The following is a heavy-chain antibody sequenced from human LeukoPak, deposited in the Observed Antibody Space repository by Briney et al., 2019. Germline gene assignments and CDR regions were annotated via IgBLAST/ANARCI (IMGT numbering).Heavy chain of an antibody. CDR3: ASYKTYYDSSGNPFDY. CDR2: IYHNGNT. Sequence: PSETLSLTCTVFGSSINSVYSWGWIRQPPGKGLEWIGRIYHNGNTYYNSSLKSRVTISVHTSENQFSLKLSSVTAADTAVYYCASYKTYYDSSGNPFDYWGQGTLVTVSS. V-gene: IGHV4-38-2*02. J-gene: IGHJ4*02. D-gene: IGHD3-22*01. CDR1: GSSINSVYS.